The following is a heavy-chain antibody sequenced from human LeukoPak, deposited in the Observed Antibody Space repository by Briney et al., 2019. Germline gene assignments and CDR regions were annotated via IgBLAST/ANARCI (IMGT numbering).Heavy chain of an antibody. CDR1: GGSITSYY. CDR3: ARRVTSSGWYRDDY. J-gene: IGHJ4*02. V-gene: IGHV4-59*08. Sequence: SETLCLTCTVSGGSITSYYWSWIRQPPGKGLEWIGYIYYSGSTSYNPSLMSRVTISVDTSKNQFSLKLSSVTAADTAVYYCARRVTSSGWYRDDYWGQGTLVTVSS. D-gene: IGHD6-19*01. CDR2: IYYSGST.